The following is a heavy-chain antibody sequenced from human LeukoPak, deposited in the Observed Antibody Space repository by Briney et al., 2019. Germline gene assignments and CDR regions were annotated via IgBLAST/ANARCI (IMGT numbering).Heavy chain of an antibody. V-gene: IGHV3-21*01. Sequence: GGSLRLSCAASGFTFSSYSMSWVRQAPGKGLEWVSSISSSSSYIYYADSVKGRFTISRDNAKNSLYLQMNSLRAEDTAVYYCARGRSSGPSNLDVWGQGTTVTVSS. CDR2: ISSSSSYI. CDR3: ARGRSSGPSNLDV. CDR1: GFTFSSYS. J-gene: IGHJ6*02. D-gene: IGHD6-19*01.